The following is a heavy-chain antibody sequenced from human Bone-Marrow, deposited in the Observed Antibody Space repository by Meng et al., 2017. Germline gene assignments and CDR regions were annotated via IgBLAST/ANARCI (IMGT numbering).Heavy chain of an antibody. Sequence: GESLKISCAASGFTFSSYSMNWVRQAPGKGLEWVSSISSSSSYIYYADSVKGRFTISRDNAKNSLYLQMNSLRAEDTAVYYCAREGGGSYEEWGQGTLVTVSS. CDR2: ISSSSSYI. J-gene: IGHJ4*02. V-gene: IGHV3-21*04. CDR1: GFTFSSYS. D-gene: IGHD1-26*01. CDR3: AREGGGSYEE.